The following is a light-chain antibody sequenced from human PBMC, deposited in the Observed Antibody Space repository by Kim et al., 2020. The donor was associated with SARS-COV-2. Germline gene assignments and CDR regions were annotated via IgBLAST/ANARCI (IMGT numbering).Light chain of an antibody. CDR1: SLRTYY. V-gene: IGLV3-19*01. CDR2: GKN. Sequence: SSELTQDPVVSVALGQTVRITCQGDSLRTYYTSWYQQKPGQAPVLVIYGKNNRPSGIPERFSGSSSGNTASLTITGAQAEDEADYYCKSRDGSGNHLAFG. J-gene: IGLJ2*01. CDR3: KSRDGSGNHLA.